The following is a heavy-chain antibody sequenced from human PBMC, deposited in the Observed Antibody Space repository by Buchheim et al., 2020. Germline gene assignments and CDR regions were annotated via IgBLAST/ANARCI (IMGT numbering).Heavy chain of an antibody. J-gene: IGHJ4*02. V-gene: IGHV3-23*01. D-gene: IGHD7-27*01. CDR3: TKDPNWESH. Sequence: VQLLESGGGLVQPGGSLRLSCAATGFTFSDEAMTWVRQAPGKGLEWVSIISGSGDSTYYADSVKGRFTVSRDHSRKMVYLQMNSLSVDDTAVYYCTKDPNWESHWGQGTL. CDR1: GFTFSDEA. CDR2: ISGSGDST.